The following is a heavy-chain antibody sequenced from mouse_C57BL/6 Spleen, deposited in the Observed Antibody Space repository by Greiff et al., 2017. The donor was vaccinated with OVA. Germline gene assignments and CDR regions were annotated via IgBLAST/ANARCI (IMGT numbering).Heavy chain of an antibody. V-gene: IGHV1-26*01. CDR3: ARPYDYDGDYFDY. CDR2: INPNNGGT. D-gene: IGHD2-4*01. Sequence: EVQLQQSGPELVKPGASVKISCKASGYTFTDYYMNWVKQSHGKSLEWIGDINPNNGGTSYNQKFKGKATLTVDKSSSTAYMELRSLTSEDSAVYYCARPYDYDGDYFDYWGQGTTLTVSS. J-gene: IGHJ2*01. CDR1: GYTFTDYY.